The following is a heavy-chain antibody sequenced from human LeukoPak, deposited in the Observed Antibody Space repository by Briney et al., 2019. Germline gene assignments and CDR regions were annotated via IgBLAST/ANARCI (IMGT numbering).Heavy chain of an antibody. Sequence: PGGSLRLSCAASGFTFSSYWMTWVRQAPGKGLEWVANIKEDGTEKYYVDSVKGRFTISRDNAKNSLYLQMDSLRAEDTAVYYCARGGPTGALDYWGQGTLVTVSS. CDR3: ARGGPTGALDY. D-gene: IGHD7-27*01. J-gene: IGHJ4*02. CDR1: GFTFSSYW. V-gene: IGHV3-7*01. CDR2: IKEDGTEK.